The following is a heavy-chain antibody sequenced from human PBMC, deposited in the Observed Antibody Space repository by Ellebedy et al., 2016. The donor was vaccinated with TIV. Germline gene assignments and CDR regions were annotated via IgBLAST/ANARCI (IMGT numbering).Heavy chain of an antibody. J-gene: IGHJ6*02. CDR2: IYPGDYDT. CDR3: SKTYYYDSSGYYYGNSYYYYYGMDV. Sequence: GESLKISCKGSGYSFTSYWIGWVRQMPGKGLEWMGNIYPGDYDTRYSPSFQGQVTISAYKSISTASLQWSSLKASDTAMYYCSKTYYYDSSGYYYGNSYYYYYGMDVWGQGTTVTVSS. CDR1: GYSFTSYW. V-gene: IGHV5-51*01. D-gene: IGHD3-22*01.